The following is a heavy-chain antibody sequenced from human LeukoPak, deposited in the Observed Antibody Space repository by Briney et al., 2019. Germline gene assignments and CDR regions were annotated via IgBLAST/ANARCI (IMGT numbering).Heavy chain of an antibody. D-gene: IGHD3-3*01. Sequence: SETLSLTCTVSGGSISSSSYYWGWIRQPPGKGLEWIGSIYYSGSTYYNPSLKSRVTISVDTSKNQFSLKLSSVTAADTAVYYCARHGYVLRTIFGVGLGRAFDIWGQGTMVTVSS. CDR2: IYYSGST. CDR3: ARHGYVLRTIFGVGLGRAFDI. CDR1: GGSISSSSYY. V-gene: IGHV4-39*01. J-gene: IGHJ3*02.